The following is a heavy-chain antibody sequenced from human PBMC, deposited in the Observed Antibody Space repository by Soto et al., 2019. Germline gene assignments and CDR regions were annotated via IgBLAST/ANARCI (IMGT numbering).Heavy chain of an antibody. Sequence: GASVKVSCKASGYTFTGYYIHWVRQAPGQGLEWMGWVNPNSGGTNYAQKFQGWVTMTRDTSFSTAYMELSRLRSDDTAVYYCVTSRVSIAVAGETEYYFDYWGQGTLVTVSS. V-gene: IGHV1-2*04. CDR3: VTSRVSIAVAGETEYYFDY. CDR1: GYTFTGYY. CDR2: VNPNSGGT. J-gene: IGHJ4*02. D-gene: IGHD6-19*01.